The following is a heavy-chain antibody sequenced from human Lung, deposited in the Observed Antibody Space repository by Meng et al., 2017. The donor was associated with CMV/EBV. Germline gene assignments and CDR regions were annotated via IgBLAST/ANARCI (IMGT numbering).Heavy chain of an antibody. J-gene: IGHJ6*02. CDR1: GFTFSGYW. D-gene: IGHD2-8*01. CDR2: IGRDGSDK. V-gene: IGHV3-7*01. CDR3: ATYLGHCNPGVCQPQYYGLDV. Sequence: GGSLRLXCAASGFTFSGYWMNWVRQAPGKGLEWVANIGRDGSDKYYVDSVKGRFTISRDNTRNSIHLQMNSLKAEDTAVYYCATYLGHCNPGVCQPQYYGLDVWGQGNXVNGAS.